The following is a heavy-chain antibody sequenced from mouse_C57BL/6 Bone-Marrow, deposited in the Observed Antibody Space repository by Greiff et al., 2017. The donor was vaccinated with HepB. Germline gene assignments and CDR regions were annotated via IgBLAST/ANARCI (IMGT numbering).Heavy chain of an antibody. CDR3: ARSDYYGGSYRSYYARDY. Sequence: QVQLQQPGAELVKPGASVKLSCKASGYTFTSYGMHGVKQRSGRGLEWIGRIDPNSGGTKYNEKFKSKATLTVDNPSSTAYMMLSSLTSEDSAVYYCARSDYYGGSYRSYYARDYWGQGTSVTVSS. CDR1: GYTFTSYG. CDR2: IDPNSGGT. V-gene: IGHV1-72*01. D-gene: IGHD1-1*01. J-gene: IGHJ4*01.